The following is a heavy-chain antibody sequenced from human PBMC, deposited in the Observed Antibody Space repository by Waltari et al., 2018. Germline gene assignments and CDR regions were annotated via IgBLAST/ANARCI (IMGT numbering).Heavy chain of an antibody. V-gene: IGHV4-34*01. CDR2: INHSGRT. J-gene: IGHJ4*02. Sequence: QVQLQQWGAGLLKPSETLSLTCAVYGGSFSGYYWSWIRQPPGKGLEWIGEINHSGRTNYNPSLKSRVTISVDTSKNQFSLKLSSVTAADTAVYYCARGHRFSSGWYGLAGGSDYWGQGTLVTVSS. CDR1: GGSFSGYY. CDR3: ARGHRFSSGWYGLAGGSDY. D-gene: IGHD6-19*01.